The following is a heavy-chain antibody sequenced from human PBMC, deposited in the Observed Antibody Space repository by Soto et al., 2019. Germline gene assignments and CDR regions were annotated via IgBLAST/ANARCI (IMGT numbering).Heavy chain of an antibody. V-gene: IGHV3-30*18. Sequence: QVQLVESGGGVVQPGRSLRLSCAASGFTFRSYGMHWVRQAPGKGLEWLAVISYDGSNKYYADSVKGRFTISRDNSKNALYLQMNSLRAEDTAVYYCAKEHSSLWENFDYWGQGTLVTVSS. CDR3: AKEHSSLWENFDY. D-gene: IGHD6-13*01. J-gene: IGHJ4*02. CDR1: GFTFRSYG. CDR2: ISYDGSNK.